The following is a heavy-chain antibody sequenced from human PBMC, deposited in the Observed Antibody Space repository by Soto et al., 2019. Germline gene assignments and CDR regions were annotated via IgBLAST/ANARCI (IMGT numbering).Heavy chain of an antibody. CDR2: ISYDGSNK. J-gene: IGHJ4*02. CDR1: GFTFSSYG. D-gene: IGHD3-10*01. Sequence: GGSLRLSCTASGFTFSSYGMHWVRQAPGKGLEWVAVISYDGSNKYYADSVKGRFTISRDNSKNTLYLQMNSLRAEDTAVYYCAKVKIRDVLLWFGDSDYWGQGTLVTVSS. V-gene: IGHV3-30*18. CDR3: AKVKIRDVLLWFGDSDY.